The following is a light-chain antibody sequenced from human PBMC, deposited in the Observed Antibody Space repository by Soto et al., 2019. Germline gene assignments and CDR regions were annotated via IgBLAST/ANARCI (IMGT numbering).Light chain of an antibody. CDR1: SGSIATNY. V-gene: IGLV6-57*03. J-gene: IGLJ2*01. CDR2: EDN. Sequence: LTQPHSVSESPGKTVTISCTRSSGSIATNYVQWYLQRPGSAPTTVIYEDNQRPSGVPDRFSGSIDSSSNSASLTISGLKTEDEADYYCQSYDTSSHVVFGGGTKVTVL. CDR3: QSYDTSSHVV.